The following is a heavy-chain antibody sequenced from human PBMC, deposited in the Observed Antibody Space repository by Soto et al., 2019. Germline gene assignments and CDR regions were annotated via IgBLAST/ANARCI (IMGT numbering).Heavy chain of an antibody. CDR2: IKEDGSQK. CDR1: GFTLRRYW. D-gene: IGHD3-22*01. CDR3: ARGDYYDVSGPFSDAFDI. Sequence: WGCMRLSCAASGFTLRRYWMSWVRQAPGKGLEWVANIKEDGSQKWYVDSVKGRFTISRDNAKNSLYLQMNSLRVEDTAVYYCARGDYYDVSGPFSDAFDIWGQGTMVTVSS. V-gene: IGHV3-7*04. J-gene: IGHJ3*02.